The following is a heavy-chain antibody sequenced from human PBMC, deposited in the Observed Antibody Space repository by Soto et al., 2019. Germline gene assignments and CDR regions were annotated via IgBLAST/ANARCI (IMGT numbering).Heavy chain of an antibody. CDR1: GGSFSGYY. Sequence: SETLSLTCAVYGGSFSGYYWSWIRQPPGKGLEWIGEINHSGSTNYNPSLKSRVTISVDTSKNQFSLKLSSVTAADTAVYYCARFIAAAGKGRNSFWFDPWGQGTLVTVSS. CDR2: INHSGST. CDR3: ARFIAAAGKGRNSFWFDP. J-gene: IGHJ5*02. D-gene: IGHD6-13*01. V-gene: IGHV4-34*01.